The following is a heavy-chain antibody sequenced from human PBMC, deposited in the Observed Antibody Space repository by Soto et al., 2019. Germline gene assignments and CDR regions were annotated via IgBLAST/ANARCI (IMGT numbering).Heavy chain of an antibody. V-gene: IGHV1-46*01. Sequence: ASVKVSCKASGYTFTSYYMHWVRQAPGQGLEWMGIINPSGGSTSYAQKFQGRVTMTRDTSTSTVYMELSSLRSEDTAVYYCAARAKNYYGMDVWGQGTTVTISS. CDR3: AARAKNYYGMDV. CDR1: GYTFTSYY. CDR2: INPSGGST. J-gene: IGHJ6*02.